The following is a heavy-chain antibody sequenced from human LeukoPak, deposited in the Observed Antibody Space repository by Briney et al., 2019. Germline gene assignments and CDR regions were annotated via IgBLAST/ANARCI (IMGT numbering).Heavy chain of an antibody. Sequence: GGSLRLSCAASGFTFSSHGMHWVRQAPGKGLEWVAFIRYDGGNKYYPDSVKGRFTISRDNSKNTLYLQMNSLRAADTAMYYCAKSKQQLVDYYYYGMDVWGQGTTVTVSS. J-gene: IGHJ6*02. CDR1: GFTFSSHG. V-gene: IGHV3-30*02. D-gene: IGHD6-13*01. CDR2: IRYDGGNK. CDR3: AKSKQQLVDYYYYGMDV.